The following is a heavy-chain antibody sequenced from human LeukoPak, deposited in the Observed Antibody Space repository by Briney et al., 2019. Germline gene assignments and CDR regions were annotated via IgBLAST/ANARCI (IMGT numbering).Heavy chain of an antibody. CDR2: IYTSGST. Sequence: PSETLSLTCTVSGGSISSYYWSWIRQPAGKGLEWIGRIYTSGSTNYNPSLKSRVTMSVDTSKNQFSLKLSSVTAADTAVYYCAREPRGQWPVRDWFDPWGQGTLVTVSS. CDR3: AREPRGQWPVRDWFDP. CDR1: GGSISSYY. V-gene: IGHV4-4*07. J-gene: IGHJ5*02. D-gene: IGHD6-19*01.